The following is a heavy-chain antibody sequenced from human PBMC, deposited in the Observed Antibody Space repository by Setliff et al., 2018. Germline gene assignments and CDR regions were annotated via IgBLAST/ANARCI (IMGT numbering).Heavy chain of an antibody. CDR2: VLYSGTT. CDR3: ARTGTYRYFDF. Sequence: PSETLSLTCTVSGASIGGGSGGSFYWAWIRQPPGKGLEWIGSVLYSGTTFYNPSLKSPVTISVDTSNNQFSLNLKSVTAADTAVYFCARTGTYRYFDFWGQGTQVTVSS. D-gene: IGHD1-1*01. V-gene: IGHV4-39*01. J-gene: IGHJ4*02. CDR1: GASIGGGSGGSFY.